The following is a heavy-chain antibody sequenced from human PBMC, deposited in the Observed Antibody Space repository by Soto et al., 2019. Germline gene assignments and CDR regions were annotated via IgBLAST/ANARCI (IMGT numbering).Heavy chain of an antibody. CDR1: GGSINTYY. Sequence: PSETLSLTCTVSGGSINTYYWSWIRQPPGKGLEWIGYISYSGSTNYNPSLESRVTISEDTSKNQFSLKLTSVTAADTAVYYCARHPQSFGDNEGTYYFDYWGQGTLVTVSS. V-gene: IGHV4-59*08. CDR3: ARHPQSFGDNEGTYYFDY. J-gene: IGHJ4*02. CDR2: ISYSGST. D-gene: IGHD4-17*01.